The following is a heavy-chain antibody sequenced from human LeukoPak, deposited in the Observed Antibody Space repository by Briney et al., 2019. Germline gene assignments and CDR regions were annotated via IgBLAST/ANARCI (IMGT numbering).Heavy chain of an antibody. D-gene: IGHD6-13*01. J-gene: IGHJ4*02. Sequence: GGSLRLSCAASGFTFSSYSMNWVRQAPGKGLEWVSSISSSSSYIYYADSVKGRFTISRDNTKNSLYLQMNSLRAEDTAVYYWAREESRHPHGYNSSWYGPLADYWGQGTLVTVSS. V-gene: IGHV3-21*01. CDR3: AREESRHPHGYNSSWYGPLADY. CDR2: ISSSSSYI. CDR1: GFTFSSYS.